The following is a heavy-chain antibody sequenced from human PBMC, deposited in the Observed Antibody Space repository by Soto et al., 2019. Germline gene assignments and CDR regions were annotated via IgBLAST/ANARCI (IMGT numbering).Heavy chain of an antibody. D-gene: IGHD4-17*01. V-gene: IGHV3-23*01. J-gene: IGHJ4*02. CDR3: AKIYRYGDAEY. CDR2: ISGSGGNT. CDR1: GFTFSSYA. Sequence: EVQVLESGGGLVQPGGSLRLSCAASGFTFSSYAMSWVRQAPGKGLEWVSGISGSGGNTYYADSVEGRFTISRDNSKNTLYQQRNSLRGQDTAVYYCAKIYRYGDAEYWGQGTLVTVSS.